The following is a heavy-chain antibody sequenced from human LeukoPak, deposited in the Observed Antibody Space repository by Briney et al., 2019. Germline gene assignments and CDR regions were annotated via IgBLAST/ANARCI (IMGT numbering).Heavy chain of an antibody. CDR1: GYSISSGYY. CDR3: ARAGGSDFWSTAYYYYMDV. J-gene: IGHJ6*03. CDR2: IYHSGST. V-gene: IGHV4-38-2*02. Sequence: PSETLSLTCTVSGYSISSGYYWGWIRQPPGKGLEWIGSIYHSGSTYYNPSLKSRVTISVDTSKNQFSLKLSSVAAADTAVYYCARAGGSDFWSTAYYYYMDVWGKGTTVTVSS. D-gene: IGHD3-3*01.